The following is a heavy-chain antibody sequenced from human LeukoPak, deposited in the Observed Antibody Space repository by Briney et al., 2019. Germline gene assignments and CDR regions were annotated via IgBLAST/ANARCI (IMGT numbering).Heavy chain of an antibody. CDR3: ARGQPPHSSGWYDRFDY. CDR1: GGTFSSYA. CDR2: IIPIFGTA. V-gene: IGHV1-69*06. D-gene: IGHD6-19*01. Sequence: ASVKVSCKASGGTFSSYAISWVRQAPGQGLEWMGGIIPIFGTANYAQKFQGRVTITADKSTSTAYMELSSLRSEDTAVYYCARGQPPHSSGWYDRFDYWGQGTLVTVSS. J-gene: IGHJ4*02.